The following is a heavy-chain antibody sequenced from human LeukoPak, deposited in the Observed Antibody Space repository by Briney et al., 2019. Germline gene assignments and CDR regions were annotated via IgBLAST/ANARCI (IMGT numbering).Heavy chain of an antibody. V-gene: IGHV4-61*02. D-gene: IGHD3-3*01. J-gene: IGHJ4*02. Sequence: PSQTLSLTCTVSGGSISSGSYYWSWIRQPAGKGLEWIGRIYTSGSTNYNPSLKSRVTISVDTSKNQFSLKLSSVTAADTAVYFCAGTGYDFWSGSFDYWGQGTLVTVSS. CDR3: AGTGYDFWSGSFDY. CDR2: IYTSGST. CDR1: GGSISSGSYY.